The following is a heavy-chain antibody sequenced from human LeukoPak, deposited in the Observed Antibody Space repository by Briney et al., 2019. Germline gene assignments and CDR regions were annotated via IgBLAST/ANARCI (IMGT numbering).Heavy chain of an antibody. CDR3: ARQQQQLWYD. CDR1: GFTFSSYE. D-gene: IGHD5-18*01. V-gene: IGHV3-48*03. Sequence: PGGSLRLSCAASGFTFSSYEMNWVRPAPGKGLEWVSYISSSAGTTYYADSVKGRFTISRDNAKNSLYLQMNSLRAEDTAVYFCARQQQQLWYDWGQGTLVTVSS. CDR2: ISSSAGTT. J-gene: IGHJ4*02.